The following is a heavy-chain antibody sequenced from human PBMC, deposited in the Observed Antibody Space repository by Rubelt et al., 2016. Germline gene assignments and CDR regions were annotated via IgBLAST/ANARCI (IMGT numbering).Heavy chain of an antibody. J-gene: IGHJ5*02. D-gene: IGHD5/OR15-5a*01. CDR1: GFTFSSYW. V-gene: IGHV3-74*01. Sequence: EVQLVESGGGLVQPGGSLRLSCAASGFTFSSYWMHWVRQAPGKGLVWFSLINSDGSSTSYADSVKGRFTISRDNSKSTLYLQMNSLRVEDTALYYCAKDLRNCFDPWGQGTLVAVS. CDR2: INSDGSST. CDR3: AKDLRNCFDP.